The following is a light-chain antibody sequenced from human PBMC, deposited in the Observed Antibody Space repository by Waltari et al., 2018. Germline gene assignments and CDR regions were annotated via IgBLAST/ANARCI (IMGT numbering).Light chain of an antibody. Sequence: QSALTQAASVSGSPGQPITISCPGTSSHVGGYNYVSWYQQHPGKAPTLMIYGVSNRPSGVSNRFSGSKSGNTASLTISGLQAEDEADYYCNSYTSTNTRVFGGGTKLTVL. J-gene: IGLJ3*02. CDR1: SSHVGGYNY. V-gene: IGLV2-14*03. CDR3: NSYTSTNTRV. CDR2: GVS.